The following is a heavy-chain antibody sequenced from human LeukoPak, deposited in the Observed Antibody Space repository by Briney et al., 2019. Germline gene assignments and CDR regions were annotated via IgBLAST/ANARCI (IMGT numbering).Heavy chain of an antibody. V-gene: IGHV4-34*01. CDR3: ARGPPLYDFRSGYHDY. Sequence: SETLSLTCAVYGGSFSGYYWSWIRQPPGKGLEWIGEINRSGNTNYNPSLKSRVTISVDTSKNQFSLRLRSVTAADTAVYYCARGPPLYDFRSGYHDYWGQGTLVTVSS. CDR2: INRSGNT. CDR1: GGSFSGYY. J-gene: IGHJ4*02. D-gene: IGHD3-3*01.